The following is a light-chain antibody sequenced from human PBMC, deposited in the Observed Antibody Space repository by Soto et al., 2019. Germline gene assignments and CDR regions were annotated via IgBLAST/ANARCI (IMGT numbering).Light chain of an antibody. J-gene: IGLJ2*01. CDR1: SSV. V-gene: IGLV2-23*01. Sequence: QSALTQPASVSGSPGQSITISCTGASSVSWYQQHPGKAPKLMIYEGTKRPSGISNRFSGSKSGKTASLTISGLQAEDEAEYYCSFAGDRGVVLGGGTKLTVL. CDR3: CSFAGDRGVV. CDR2: EGT.